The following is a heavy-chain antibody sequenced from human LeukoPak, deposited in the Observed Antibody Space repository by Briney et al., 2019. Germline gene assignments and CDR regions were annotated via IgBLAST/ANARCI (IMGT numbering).Heavy chain of an antibody. J-gene: IGHJ6*03. CDR3: ARVPAITTNYYYYMDV. D-gene: IGHD5-12*01. V-gene: IGHV4-39*02. CDR1: GGSISSSSHY. CDR2: IYYSGSS. Sequence: PSETLSLTCAVSGGSISSSSHYWGWLPQAPGKRRECIGTIYYSGSSYSNPSLKRPVTMSVDASNNQFPLSHSPVTAATTVDYYCARVPAITTNYYYYMDVWGEGSRVTDSS.